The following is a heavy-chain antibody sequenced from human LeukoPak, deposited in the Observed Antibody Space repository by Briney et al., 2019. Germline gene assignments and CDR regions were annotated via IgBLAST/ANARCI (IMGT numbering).Heavy chain of an antibody. CDR1: GGSISSYY. D-gene: IGHD3-22*01. CDR2: IYYSGST. Sequence: SETLSLTCTVSGGSISSYYWSWIRQPPGKGLEWIGYIYYSGSTNYNPSLKSRVTISVDTSKNQFSLKLSSVTAADTAVYYCARDRSGYYDGSGYYHVFDYWGQGTLVTVSS. CDR3: ARDRSGYYDGSGYYHVFDY. V-gene: IGHV4-59*01. J-gene: IGHJ4*02.